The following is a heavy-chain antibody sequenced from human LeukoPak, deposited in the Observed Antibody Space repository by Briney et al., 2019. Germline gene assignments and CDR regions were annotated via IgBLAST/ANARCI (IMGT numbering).Heavy chain of an antibody. V-gene: IGHV5-51*01. Sequence: GESLMISCNCSGYSFTNYWIGWVRQMPGKGLEWLGIIYPGDSKTRSSPSFQGQVAISADESISTACLRWSTLKASYIAMYYCVRTLEFGASTACPFLDYGGQGTLFTVSS. J-gene: IGHJ4*02. CDR1: GYSFTNYW. D-gene: IGHD4/OR15-4a*01. CDR3: VRTLEFGASTACPFLDY. CDR2: IYPGDSKT.